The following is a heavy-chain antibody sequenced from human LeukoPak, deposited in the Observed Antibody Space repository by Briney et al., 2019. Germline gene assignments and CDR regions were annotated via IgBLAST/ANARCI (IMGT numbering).Heavy chain of an antibody. CDR3: ARQVVVPALGMDV. V-gene: IGHV5-51*01. CDR1: GYSFTSYW. D-gene: IGHD2-2*01. Sequence: GESLKISCKASGYSFTSYWIGWVRQMPGKGLEWMGIIYPGDSDTRYSPSFQGQVSISADKSISTAYLQWSSLKASDTAMYYCARQVVVPALGMDVWGQGTTVTVSS. CDR2: IYPGDSDT. J-gene: IGHJ6*02.